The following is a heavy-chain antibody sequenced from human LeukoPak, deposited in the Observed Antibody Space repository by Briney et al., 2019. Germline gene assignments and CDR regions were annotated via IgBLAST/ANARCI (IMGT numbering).Heavy chain of an antibody. V-gene: IGHV3-33*01. Sequence: GGSLRLSCAASGFTFSSYGMHWVRQAPGKGLEWVAVIWYDGSNKYYADSVKGRFTISRDNSKNTLYLQMNSLRAEDTAVYYCARGIAVAGYYGMDVWGQGTTVTASS. J-gene: IGHJ6*02. D-gene: IGHD6-19*01. CDR2: IWYDGSNK. CDR1: GFTFSSYG. CDR3: ARGIAVAGYYGMDV.